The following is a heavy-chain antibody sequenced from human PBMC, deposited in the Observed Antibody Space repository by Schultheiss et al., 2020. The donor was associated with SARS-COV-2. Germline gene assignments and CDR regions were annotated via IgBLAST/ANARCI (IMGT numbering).Heavy chain of an antibody. V-gene: IGHV3-30*07. J-gene: IGHJ4*02. Sequence: GGSLRLSCAASGFTFSSYAMHWVRQAPGKGLEWVAVIWYDGSNKYYADSVKGRFTISRDNSKNTLYLQMNSLRAEDTAVYYCAKDLAVAGGWGQGTLVTVSS. CDR2: IWYDGSNK. CDR1: GFTFSSYA. CDR3: AKDLAVAGG. D-gene: IGHD6-19*01.